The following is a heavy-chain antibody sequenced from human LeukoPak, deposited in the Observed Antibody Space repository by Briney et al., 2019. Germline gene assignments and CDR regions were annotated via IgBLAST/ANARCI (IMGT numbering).Heavy chain of an antibody. V-gene: IGHV3-66*01. CDR3: ARNYYDSSAYYYFDY. Sequence: GGSLRLSCAASGFTFSDYYMSWIRQAPGKGLEWVSLIYSGGGTYYADSVKGRFTISRDNSKNTLCLQMNSLRAEDTAVYYCARNYYDSSAYYYFDYWGQGTLVTVSS. CDR2: IYSGGGT. D-gene: IGHD3-22*01. J-gene: IGHJ4*02. CDR1: GFTFSDYY.